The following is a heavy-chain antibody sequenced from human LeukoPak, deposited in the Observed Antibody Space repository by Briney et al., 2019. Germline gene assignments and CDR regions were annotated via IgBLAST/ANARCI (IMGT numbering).Heavy chain of an antibody. CDR3: AKGGGGRLIYYYYMDV. D-gene: IGHD3-16*01. CDR2: ITWSSDNI. V-gene: IGHV3-9*03. CDR1: GFTFSSYA. Sequence: GGSLRLSCAASGFTFSSYAMSWVRQAPGKGLEWVSGITWSSDNIEYADSVKGRFTISRDNAKNSLYLQMNSLRAEDMALYYCAKGGGGRLIYYYYMDVWGKGTTVTVSS. J-gene: IGHJ6*03.